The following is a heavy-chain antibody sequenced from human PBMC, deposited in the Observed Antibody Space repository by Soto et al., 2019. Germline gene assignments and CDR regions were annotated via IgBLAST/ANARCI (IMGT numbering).Heavy chain of an antibody. V-gene: IGHV1-18*01. CDR3: ARGRYGDY. CDR1: GYAFTTYG. D-gene: IGHD1-1*01. J-gene: IGHJ4*02. CDR2: ISAHNGNT. Sequence: QVHLVQSGAEVKKPGASVKVSCKGSGYAFTTYGITWVRQAPGQGLEWRGWISAHNGNTNYAQKLQGRVTVTRDTSTSTAYMELRSLRSDDTAGYYCARGRYGDYWGQGALVTVSS.